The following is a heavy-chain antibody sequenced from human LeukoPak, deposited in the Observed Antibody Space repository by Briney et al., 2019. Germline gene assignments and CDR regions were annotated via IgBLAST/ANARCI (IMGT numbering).Heavy chain of an antibody. CDR2: FYTSGST. CDR3: VKDYYYYDSNGYYVNDGFHI. J-gene: IGHJ3*02. Sequence: SETLTLTCSVSGASIRDYYWNWIRQPAGKGLEWIGRFYTSGSTNYNPSLRGRATMSVDTSNNQLSLKVTSVTAADTAVYYCVKDYYYYDSNGYYVNDGFHIWGQGTMVNVPP. CDR1: GASIRDYY. V-gene: IGHV4-4*07. D-gene: IGHD3-22*01.